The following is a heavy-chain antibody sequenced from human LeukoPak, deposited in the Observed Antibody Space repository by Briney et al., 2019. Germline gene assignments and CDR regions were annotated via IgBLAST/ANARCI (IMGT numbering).Heavy chain of an antibody. D-gene: IGHD3-16*01. CDR2: INPSGGNT. J-gene: IGHJ5*02. Sequence: ASVKVSCKGSGYTFPSYYMHWVRQAPGQVLEWMEVINPSGGNTNSAQKFQGRVTMTRDTSTRTVYMELSSLRSEDTAVYYCTREGAYRAHGFDHWGQGILITVSS. CDR1: GYTFPSYY. CDR3: TREGAYRAHGFDH. V-gene: IGHV1-46*01.